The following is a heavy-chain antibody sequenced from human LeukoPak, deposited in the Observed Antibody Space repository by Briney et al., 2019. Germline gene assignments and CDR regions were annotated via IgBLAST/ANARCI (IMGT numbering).Heavy chain of an antibody. Sequence: GASVKVSCKASGYTFTSYAMHWVRQAPGQRLEWMGWINDGNGNTKYSQKFQGRVTITRDTSASTAYMEVSSLRSEDTAVYYCAISGVRGVIRYYFDYWGQGTLVTVSS. CDR3: AISGVRGVIRYYFDY. V-gene: IGHV1-3*01. J-gene: IGHJ4*02. D-gene: IGHD3-10*01. CDR2: INDGNGNT. CDR1: GYTFTSYA.